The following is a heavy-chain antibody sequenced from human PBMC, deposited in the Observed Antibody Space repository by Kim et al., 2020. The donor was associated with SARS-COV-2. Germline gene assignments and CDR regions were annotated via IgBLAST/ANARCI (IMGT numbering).Heavy chain of an antibody. Sequence: GGSLRLSCAASGFTFSSYDMHWVRQATGKGLEWVSAIGTAGDTYYPGSVKGRCTISRENAQNSLYLQMNSLRAGDTAGYYCARVGSQVGAFDIWGQGTMVTVSS. CDR1: GFTFSSYD. CDR2: IGTAGDT. CDR3: ARVGSQVGAFDI. D-gene: IGHD1-26*01. J-gene: IGHJ3*02. V-gene: IGHV3-13*04.